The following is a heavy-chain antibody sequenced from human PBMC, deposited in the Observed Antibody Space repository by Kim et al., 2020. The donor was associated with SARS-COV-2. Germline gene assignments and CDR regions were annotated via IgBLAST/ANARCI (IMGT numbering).Heavy chain of an antibody. CDR2: IYHTGRP. Sequence: SETLSLTCGVSGGSLSTYYWSWIRQPPGKGLEWIGHIYHTGRPTYNLSLKSRVTISIDTSTKQFYLKLSSVSAADTAVYYCAASLAVAGSRGWFDPWGQGTLVTVSS. J-gene: IGHJ5*02. D-gene: IGHD6-19*01. CDR3: AASLAVAGSRGWFDP. CDR1: GGSLSTYY. V-gene: IGHV4-59*03.